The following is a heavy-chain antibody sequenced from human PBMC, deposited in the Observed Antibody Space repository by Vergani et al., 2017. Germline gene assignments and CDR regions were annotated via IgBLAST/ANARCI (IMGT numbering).Heavy chain of an antibody. V-gene: IGHV3-23*01. CDR1: GFTFSSYA. CDR2: ISGSGGNT. Sequence: EELLMQSGGGLVQPGGSLRLSCAASGFTFSSYAMSWVRQAPGKGLQWVSGISGSGGNTFYADSVKGRFTISRDNSKNTLYLQMSSLRAEDTAVYFCVKEISYYDTLTAYYGMDVWGQGTTVTVSS. J-gene: IGHJ6*02. D-gene: IGHD3-9*01. CDR3: VKEISYYDTLTAYYGMDV.